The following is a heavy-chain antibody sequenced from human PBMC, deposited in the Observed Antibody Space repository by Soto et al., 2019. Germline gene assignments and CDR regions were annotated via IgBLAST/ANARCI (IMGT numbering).Heavy chain of an antibody. Sequence: QVQLVQSGAEVKKPGSSVKVACKASGGTLSTFSVSWVRQAPGQGLEWMGRFSPILGTAVYAQKFQGRVTITADKSTNTVYMDLSRLISEDTSVSCCATNRGFTGNWGDTYDIWGQGTMVAVSS. CDR3: ATNRGFTGNWGDTYDI. CDR1: GGTLSTFS. J-gene: IGHJ3*02. CDR2: FSPILGTA. V-gene: IGHV1-69*08. D-gene: IGHD7-27*01.